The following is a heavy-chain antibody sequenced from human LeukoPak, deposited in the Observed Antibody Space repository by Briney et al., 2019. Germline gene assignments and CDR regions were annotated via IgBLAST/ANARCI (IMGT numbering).Heavy chain of an antibody. D-gene: IGHD1-26*01. Sequence: GESLKISCKGSGYSFTSYWIGWVRQMPGKGLEWMGIIYPGDSDTRYSPSFQGQVTISADKSISTAYLQWSSLKASDTAMYYCARQPGLSESTTHFDYWGQGTLVTVSS. J-gene: IGHJ4*02. V-gene: IGHV5-51*01. CDR1: GYSFTSYW. CDR3: ARQPGLSESTTHFDY. CDR2: IYPGDSDT.